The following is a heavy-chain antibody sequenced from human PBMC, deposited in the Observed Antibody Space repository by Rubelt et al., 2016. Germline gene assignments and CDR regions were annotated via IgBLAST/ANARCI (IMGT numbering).Heavy chain of an antibody. Sequence: QVQLQESGPGLVKPSETLSLSCTVSGDSINNHYWSWIRQPPGSGLEWIWYIHYSGTTKYNPSLKSRVTISVAPSKNQFSLRLSSGTAADTAVYYCAGNDYGDYGDAFDIWGQGTMVTVSS. D-gene: IGHD4-17*01. CDR1: GDSINNHY. J-gene: IGHJ3*02. CDR3: AGNDYGDYGDAFDI. CDR2: IHYSGTT. V-gene: IGHV4-59*08.